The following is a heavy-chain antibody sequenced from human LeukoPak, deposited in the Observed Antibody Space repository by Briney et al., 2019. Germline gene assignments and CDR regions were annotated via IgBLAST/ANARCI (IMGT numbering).Heavy chain of an antibody. D-gene: IGHD2-21*01. CDR3: ARAHHGRPIQPIDY. V-gene: IGHV1-18*01. Sequence: GASVKVSCKASGYTFTSYGISWERQAPGQGLERMGWISAYNGNTNYAQKLQGRVTMTTDTSTSTAYMELRSLRSDDTAVYYCARAHHGRPIQPIDYWGQGTLVTVSS. J-gene: IGHJ4*02. CDR1: GYTFTSYG. CDR2: ISAYNGNT.